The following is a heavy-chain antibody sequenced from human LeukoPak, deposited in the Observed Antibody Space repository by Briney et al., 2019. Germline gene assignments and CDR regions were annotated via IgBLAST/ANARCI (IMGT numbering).Heavy chain of an antibody. Sequence: GGSLRLSCAASGFTLSTYWMYWVRQAPGKGLVWVSRIDSEGDSPSYADSVKGRFTISRDNAKNTLYLQMNSLRAEDTAVYYCARGGRYYDSSGHSDYWGQGTLVSVSS. CDR3: ARGGRYYDSSGHSDY. V-gene: IGHV3-74*01. CDR2: IDSEGDSP. CDR1: GFTLSTYW. J-gene: IGHJ4*02. D-gene: IGHD3-22*01.